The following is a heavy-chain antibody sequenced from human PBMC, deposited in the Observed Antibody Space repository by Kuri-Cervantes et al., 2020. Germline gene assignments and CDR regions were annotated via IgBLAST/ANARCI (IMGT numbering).Heavy chain of an antibody. D-gene: IGHD6-13*01. V-gene: IGHV4-59*12. CDR1: GDSISGYY. Sequence: SETLSLTCTVSGDSISGYYWNWIRQPPGKGLEWIGYIYYSGNTNYNPSLKSRVTISVDRSKNQFSLKLSSVTAADTAVYYCARGLSIAAAGILDYWGQGTLVTVSS. J-gene: IGHJ4*02. CDR3: ARGLSIAAAGILDY. CDR2: IYYSGNT.